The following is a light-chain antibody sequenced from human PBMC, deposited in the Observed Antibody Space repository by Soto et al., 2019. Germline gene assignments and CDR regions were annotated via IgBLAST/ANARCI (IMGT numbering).Light chain of an antibody. CDR2: DVS. CDR1: SSDVGGYNY. CDR3: SSYTSSSTLYVV. V-gene: IGLV2-14*01. J-gene: IGLJ2*01. Sequence: QSALTQPASVSGSPGQSITISCTGTSSDVGGYNYVSWYQQHPGKAPKLMIYDVSNRPSGVSNRFSGSKSGNTAYLTISGLQAEDDADYYCSSYTSSSTLYVVFGGGTKLTVL.